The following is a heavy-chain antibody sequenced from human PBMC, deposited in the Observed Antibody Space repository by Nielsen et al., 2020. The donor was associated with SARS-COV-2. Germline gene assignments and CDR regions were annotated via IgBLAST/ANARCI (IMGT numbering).Heavy chain of an antibody. Sequence: GESLKISCAASGFTFSSYAMHWVRQAPGKGLEWVAVISYDGSNKYYADSVKGRFTISRDNSKNTLYLQMNSLRAEDTAVYYCAKDSPHDYGDYPLWSWFDPWGQGTLVTVSS. J-gene: IGHJ5*02. D-gene: IGHD4-17*01. CDR2: ISYDGSNK. V-gene: IGHV3-30-3*01. CDR3: AKDSPHDYGDYPLWSWFDP. CDR1: GFTFSSYA.